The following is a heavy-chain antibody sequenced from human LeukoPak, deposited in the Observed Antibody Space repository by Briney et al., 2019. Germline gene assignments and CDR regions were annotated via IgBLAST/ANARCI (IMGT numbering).Heavy chain of an antibody. Sequence: SLKVSCKTSGFTFSDHYMHWLRQAPGQRLEWMGWIKPDSVATNYAQKFQGRFTMSRDMSISTVYMELTSLTSDATAMYWCARYHGYGPDYWGQGTLVTVSA. CDR2: IKPDSVAT. CDR3: ARYHGYGPDY. V-gene: IGHV1-2*02. J-gene: IGHJ4*02. D-gene: IGHD5-18*01. CDR1: GFTFSDHY.